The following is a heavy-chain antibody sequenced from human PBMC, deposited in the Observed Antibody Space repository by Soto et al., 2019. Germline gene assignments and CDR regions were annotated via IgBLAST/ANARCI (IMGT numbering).Heavy chain of an antibody. D-gene: IGHD2-15*01. CDR1: GGTFSSYA. V-gene: IGHV1-69*13. CDR3: ARLGGRAKNWFDP. CDR2: IIPIFGTA. Sequence: SVKVSRKASGGTFSSYAISWVRQAPGQGLEWMGGIIPIFGTANYAQKFQGRVTITADESTSTAYMELSSLRSEDTAVYYCARLGGRAKNWFDPWGQGTLVTVSS. J-gene: IGHJ5*02.